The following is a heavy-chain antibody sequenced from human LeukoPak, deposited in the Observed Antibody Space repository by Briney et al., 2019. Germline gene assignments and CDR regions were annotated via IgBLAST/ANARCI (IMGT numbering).Heavy chain of an antibody. CDR2: IYTSGST. V-gene: IGHV4-4*07. CDR1: GGSISSYY. CDR3: ARGHYSSGWSYYYYYMDV. D-gene: IGHD6-19*01. J-gene: IGHJ6*03. Sequence: SETLSLTCTVSGGSISSYYWSWIRQPAGKGLEWIGRIYTSGSTNYNPSLKSRVTISVDTSKNQFSLKLSSVTAADTAVYYCARGHYSSGWSYYYYYMDVWGKGTTVTVSS.